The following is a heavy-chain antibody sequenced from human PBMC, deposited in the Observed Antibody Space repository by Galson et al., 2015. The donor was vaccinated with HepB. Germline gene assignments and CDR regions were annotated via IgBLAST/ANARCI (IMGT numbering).Heavy chain of an antibody. Sequence: TLSLTCTVSGGSISDHCWSWIRQSPGKGLEWIGYIYYSDTWTTNYNPSLRSRVTISFDTSNNQVSLELSSVTAADTAMYYCGRQTHHQNPMDVWGQGTTVTVS. D-gene: IGHD1-14*01. CDR3: GRQTHHQNPMDV. CDR1: GGSISDHC. V-gene: IGHV4-59*08. J-gene: IGHJ6*02. CDR2: IYYSDTWTT.